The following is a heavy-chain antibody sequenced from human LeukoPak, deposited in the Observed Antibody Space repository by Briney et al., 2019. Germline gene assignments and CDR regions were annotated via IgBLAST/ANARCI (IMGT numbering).Heavy chain of an antibody. Sequence: PGGSLRLSCAASGFTFSSYWMHWVRQAPRKGLVWVSRINSDGSSTSYADSVKGRFTISRDNAKNTLYLQMNSLRAEDTAVYYCAKDPLHSSGWAGGFDYWGQGTLVTVSS. CDR2: INSDGSST. D-gene: IGHD6-19*01. CDR1: GFTFSSYW. V-gene: IGHV3-74*01. CDR3: AKDPLHSSGWAGGFDY. J-gene: IGHJ4*02.